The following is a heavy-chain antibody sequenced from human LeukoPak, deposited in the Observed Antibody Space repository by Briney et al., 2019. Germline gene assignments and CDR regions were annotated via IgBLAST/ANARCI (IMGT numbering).Heavy chain of an antibody. CDR1: HGSINTRSNY. Sequence: SSETLSLTCTASHGSINTRSNYWDWIRQSPGKGPEWIGSVYYNGKANQNPSLASRVTMSIDESKNQFSLRLRSVTAADTAIYYRARHDCSTTACYRQNWFDPWGQGTLVTVSS. CDR2: VYYNGKA. CDR3: ARHDCSTTACYRQNWFDP. J-gene: IGHJ5*02. V-gene: IGHV4-39*07. D-gene: IGHD2-2*01.